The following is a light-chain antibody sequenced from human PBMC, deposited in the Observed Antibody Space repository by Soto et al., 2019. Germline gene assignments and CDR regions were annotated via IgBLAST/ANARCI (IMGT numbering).Light chain of an antibody. CDR2: GAS. J-gene: IGKJ1*01. V-gene: IGKV3-20*01. Sequence: EVVMTQSPATLSVSPGERATLSCRASQSVTTNMAWYQQKPGQAPRLLIYGASNRATGIPDRFSGSGSGTDFTLTISRLEPEDFAVYYCQQYGSSGTFGQGTKVE. CDR3: QQYGSSGT. CDR1: QSVTTN.